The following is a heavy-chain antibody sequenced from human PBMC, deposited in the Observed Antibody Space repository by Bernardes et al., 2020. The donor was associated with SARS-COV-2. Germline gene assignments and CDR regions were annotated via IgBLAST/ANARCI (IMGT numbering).Heavy chain of an antibody. D-gene: IGHD5-18*01. Sequence: SETLSLTCTVSGGSIRNSYWSWIRQTPGPGLEWIGSGSPNYSPSLKSRVTISVDTSKNLFSLRLNSVTAADTAVYYCARGGSFGHIDYWGQGTLVTVSS. V-gene: IGHV4-59*01. CDR2: SGSP. CDR1: GGSIRNSY. CDR3: ARGGSFGHIDY. J-gene: IGHJ4*02.